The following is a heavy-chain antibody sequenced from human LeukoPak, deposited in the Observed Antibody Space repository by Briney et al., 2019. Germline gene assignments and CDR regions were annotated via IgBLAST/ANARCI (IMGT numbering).Heavy chain of an antibody. CDR3: ARDLWRYSTRYYYGMDV. CDR1: GFTFSSYA. CDR2: IRGSGGST. D-gene: IGHD5-18*01. J-gene: IGHJ6*02. V-gene: IGHV3-23*01. Sequence: AGGSLRLSCAASGFTFSSYAMSWVRQAPGKGLEWVSAIRGSGGSTYYADSVKGRFTISRDNAKNSLYLQMNSLRAEDTAVYYCARDLWRYSTRYYYGMDVWGQGTTVTVSS.